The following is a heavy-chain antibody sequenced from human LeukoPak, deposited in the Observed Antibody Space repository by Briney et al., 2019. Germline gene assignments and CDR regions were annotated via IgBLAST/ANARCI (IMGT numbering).Heavy chain of an antibody. V-gene: IGHV3-9*01. CDR1: GFTFDDYA. CDR2: ISWNSGSI. D-gene: IGHD3-10*01. J-gene: IGHJ4*02. Sequence: GGSLRLSCAASGFTFDDYAMHWVRQAPGKGLEWVSGISWNSGSIGYADSVKGRFTISRDNAKNSLYLQMNSLRAEDTALYYCAKKYYYGSGTYIFYFDYWGQGTPVTVSS. CDR3: AKKYYYGSGTYIFYFDY.